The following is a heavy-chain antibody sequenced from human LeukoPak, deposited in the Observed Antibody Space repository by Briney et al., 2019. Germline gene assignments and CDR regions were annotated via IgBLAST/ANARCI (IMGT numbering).Heavy chain of an antibody. D-gene: IGHD3-9*01. CDR1: GGTFSSYA. CDR2: IIPILGIA. Sequence: SVKVSCKASGGTFSSYAISWVRQAPGQGLEWMGRIIPILGIANYAQKFQGRVTITADKSTSTAYMELSSLRSEDTAVYYCARETYYDILTGYSDLLGYFDYWGQGTLVTVSS. V-gene: IGHV1-69*04. CDR3: ARETYYDILTGYSDLLGYFDY. J-gene: IGHJ4*02.